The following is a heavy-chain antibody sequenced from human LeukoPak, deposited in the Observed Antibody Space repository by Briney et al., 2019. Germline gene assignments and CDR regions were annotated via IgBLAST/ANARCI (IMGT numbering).Heavy chain of an antibody. CDR2: IYSGGST. V-gene: IGHV3-66*04. J-gene: IGHJ4*02. CDR3: ARQTTIAAAGSYTFDY. CDR1: GFTVSSNY. Sequence: GGSLRLPCAASGFTVSSNYMSWVRQAPGKGLEWVSVIYSGGSTYYADSVKGRFTISRDNSKNTLYLQMNSLRAEDTAVYYCARQTTIAAAGSYTFDYWGQGTLVTVSS. D-gene: IGHD6-13*01.